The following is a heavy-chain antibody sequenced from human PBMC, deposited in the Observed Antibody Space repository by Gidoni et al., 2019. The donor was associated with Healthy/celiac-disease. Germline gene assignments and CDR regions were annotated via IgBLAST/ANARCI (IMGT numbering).Heavy chain of an antibody. D-gene: IGHD6-13*01. CDR3: ASLSWSGGAFDI. CDR1: GSSSSSSSYY. Sequence: QLQLQESGPGLVQPSETLSHTCTVSGSSSSSSSYYWGWIRQPPGKGLVWIGSIYYSGSTYDHPSLKSRVTISVDTSKNQFSLKLSSVTAAATAVYFCASLSWSGGAFDIWGQGTMVTVSS. V-gene: IGHV4-39*01. CDR2: IYYSGST. J-gene: IGHJ3*02.